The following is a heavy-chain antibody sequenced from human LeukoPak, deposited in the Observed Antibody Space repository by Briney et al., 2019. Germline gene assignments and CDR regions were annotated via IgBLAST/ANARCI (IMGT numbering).Heavy chain of an antibody. V-gene: IGHV1-69*13. CDR3: ARGDITVVRGYFDS. CDR1: GGSLTFSAYT. D-gene: IGHD3-10*01. CDR2: IIPVFGTA. Sequence: ASVKVSCKAPGGSLTFSAYTLSWVRQAPGEGLEWMGGIIPVFGTAKYAPKFQDRVTITADESTTTAYMEISSLRSEDTAIYYCARGDITVVRGYFDSWGQGTLVTVSS. J-gene: IGHJ4*02.